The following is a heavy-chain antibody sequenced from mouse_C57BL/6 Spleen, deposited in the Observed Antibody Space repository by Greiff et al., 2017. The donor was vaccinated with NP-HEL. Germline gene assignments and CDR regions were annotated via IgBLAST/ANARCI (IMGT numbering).Heavy chain of an antibody. V-gene: IGHV1-61*01. J-gene: IGHJ4*01. CDR3: ARSGIYYYGSSYGYYAMDY. CDR2: IYPSDSET. CDR1: GYTFTSYW. Sequence: VQLQQPGAELVRPGSSVKLSCKASGYTFTSYWMDWVKQRPGQGLEWIGNIYPSDSETHYNQKFKDKATLTVDKSSSTAYMQLSSLTSEDSAVYYCARSGIYYYGSSYGYYAMDYWGQGTSVTVSS. D-gene: IGHD1-1*01.